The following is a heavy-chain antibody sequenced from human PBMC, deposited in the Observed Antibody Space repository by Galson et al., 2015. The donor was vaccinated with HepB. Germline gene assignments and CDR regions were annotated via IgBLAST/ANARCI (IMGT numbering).Heavy chain of an antibody. CDR3: SRGWAGGWFDP. CDR1: GDTFNDDY. CDR2: INFNSGGT. D-gene: IGHD3-16*01. Sequence: SVKVSCKASGDTFNDDYMHWVRQAPGQGLEWVGRINFNSGGTNYAQKFQGRVTMTRDTSISTAYMEVSRLRSDDTAVYYCSRGWAGGWFDPWGQGTLVTVSS. V-gene: IGHV1-2*06. J-gene: IGHJ5*02.